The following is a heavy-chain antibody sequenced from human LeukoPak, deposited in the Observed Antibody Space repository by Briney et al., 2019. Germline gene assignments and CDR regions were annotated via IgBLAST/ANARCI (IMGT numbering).Heavy chain of an antibody. CDR1: GFTFSSYT. CDR2: ISGSGGST. J-gene: IGHJ4*02. Sequence: GALRLSCAASGFTFSSYTMKWVRQAPGKGLEWVSAISGSGGSTYYADSVKGRFTISRDNSKNTLYLQMNSLRAEDTAVYYCAKGKGRVVVVIFVWGQGTLVTVSS. CDR3: AKGKGRVVVVIFV. V-gene: IGHV3-23*01. D-gene: IGHD3-22*01.